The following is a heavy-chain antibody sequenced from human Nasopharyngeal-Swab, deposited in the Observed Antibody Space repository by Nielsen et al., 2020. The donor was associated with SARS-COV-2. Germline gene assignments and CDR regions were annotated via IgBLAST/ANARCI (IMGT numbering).Heavy chain of an antibody. D-gene: IGHD6-13*01. J-gene: IGHJ6*02. CDR1: GYRFSSYW. V-gene: IGHV5-51*01. CDR2: IYPGDSDT. CDR3: ARRYSSSWYGDYYYGMDV. Sequence: GGSLRLSCKGSGYRFSSYWIGWVRQMPGKGLEWMGIIYPGDSDTRYSPSFQGQVTISADKSISTAYLQWSSLKASDSAMYYCARRYSSSWYGDYYYGMDVWGQGTTVTVSS.